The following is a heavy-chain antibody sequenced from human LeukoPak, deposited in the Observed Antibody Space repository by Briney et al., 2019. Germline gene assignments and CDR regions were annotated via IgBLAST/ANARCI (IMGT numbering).Heavy chain of an antibody. V-gene: IGHV4-4*07. D-gene: IGHD3-22*01. CDR1: GGSISSYY. Sequence: SETLSLTCTVSGGSISSYYWGWIRQPPGKGLEWIGRVFTSGIISGNTNYNPSLKSRVTMSVDTSKNQFSLKLRSVTAADTAVYYCARDRYYYDSGSYYSAFDTWGQGTLVTVSS. CDR3: ARDRYYYDSGSYYSAFDT. J-gene: IGHJ3*02. CDR2: VFTSGIISGNT.